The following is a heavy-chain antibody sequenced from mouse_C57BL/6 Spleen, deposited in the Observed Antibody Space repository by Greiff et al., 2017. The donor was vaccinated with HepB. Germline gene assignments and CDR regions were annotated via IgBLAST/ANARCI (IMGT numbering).Heavy chain of an antibody. CDR3: ARSPSTTVVATDY. CDR1: GYAFSSYW. J-gene: IGHJ2*01. CDR2: IYPGDGDT. Sequence: QVQLQQSGAELVKPGASVKISCKASGYAFSSYWMNWVKQRPGKGLEWIGQIYPGDGDTNYNGKFKGKATLTADKSSSTAYMQLSSLTSEDSAVYFCARSPSTTVVATDYWGQGTTLTVSS. V-gene: IGHV1-80*01. D-gene: IGHD1-1*01.